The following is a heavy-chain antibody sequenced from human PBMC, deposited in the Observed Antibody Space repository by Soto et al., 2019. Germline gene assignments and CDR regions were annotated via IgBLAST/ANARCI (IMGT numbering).Heavy chain of an antibody. Sequence: QLHLQESGPGLVRSSETLSLTCTVSGSGDTIKSPGYYWGWIRQPPGKGLEWIGNVYQTGTTYSNPSINSRVPISVDTAKNQFSLMVNSVTAADTAVYYCARLNFHYDSSSGHDAPAGFDFWGQGTLVTVSS. CDR3: ARLNFHYDSSSGHDAPAGFDF. D-gene: IGHD3-3*01. J-gene: IGHJ4*02. CDR1: GSGDTIKSPGYY. CDR2: VYQTGTT. V-gene: IGHV4-39*01.